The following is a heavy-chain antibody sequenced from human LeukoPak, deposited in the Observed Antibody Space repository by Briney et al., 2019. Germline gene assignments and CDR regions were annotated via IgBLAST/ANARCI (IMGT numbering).Heavy chain of an antibody. Sequence: GGSLRLSCAAAGFTFSDYGMNWVRQAPGKGLEWVSGISGSGISTYYADSVKGRFTISRDNSKNTLYLQMNSLRAEDTAVYYCAKDISGGDCPDYWGQGTLVTVSS. V-gene: IGHV3-23*01. CDR2: ISGSGIST. CDR3: AKDISGGDCPDY. J-gene: IGHJ4*02. CDR1: GFTFSDYG. D-gene: IGHD2-21*02.